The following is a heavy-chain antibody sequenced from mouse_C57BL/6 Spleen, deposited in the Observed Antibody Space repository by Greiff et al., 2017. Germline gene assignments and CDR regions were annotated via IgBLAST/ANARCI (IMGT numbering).Heavy chain of an antibody. D-gene: IGHD2-1*01. J-gene: IGHJ4*01. CDR1: GYAFTNYL. V-gene: IGHV1-54*01. CDR3: ARGYLLPYAMDY. CDR2: INPGSGGT. Sequence: QVQLQQSGAELVRPGTSVKVSCKASGYAFTNYLIEWVKQRPGQGLEWIGVINPGSGGTNYNEKFKGKATLTADKSSSTAYMQLSSLTSEDSAVXFCARGYLLPYAMDYWGQGTSVTVSS.